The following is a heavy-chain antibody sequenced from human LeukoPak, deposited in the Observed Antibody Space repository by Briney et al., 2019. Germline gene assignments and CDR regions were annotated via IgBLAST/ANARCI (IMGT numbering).Heavy chain of an antibody. CDR2: IYYSGST. CDR3: ARNRYYYGSGNYGVPNWFDP. V-gene: IGHV4-59*04. Sequence: SETLSLTCTVSGGSISSYYWSWIRQPPGKGLEWIGYIYYSGSTYYNPSLKSRVTISVDTSKNQFSLKLNSVTAADTAVYYCARNRYYYGSGNYGVPNWFDPWGQGTLVTVSS. D-gene: IGHD3-10*01. CDR1: GGSISSYY. J-gene: IGHJ5*02.